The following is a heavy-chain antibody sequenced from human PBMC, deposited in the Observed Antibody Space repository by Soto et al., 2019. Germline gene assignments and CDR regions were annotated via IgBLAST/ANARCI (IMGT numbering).Heavy chain of an antibody. CDR1: GFTFGDYG. Sequence: EVQLVESGGGLEQPGRSLRLACTASGFTFGDYGVSWICQAPGKGLGWVGVIRTNVFGATTKYAASVKDRFIISRDDSKGIAYLQMNSLRTEDTAVYYCGRGGAWDVSDFWGQVNLVTVSA. D-gene: IGHD1-26*01. J-gene: IGHJ4*02. V-gene: IGHV3-49*03. CDR2: IRTNVFGATT. CDR3: GRGGAWDVSDF.